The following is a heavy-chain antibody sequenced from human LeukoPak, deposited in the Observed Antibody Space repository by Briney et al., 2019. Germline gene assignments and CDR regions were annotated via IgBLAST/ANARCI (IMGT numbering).Heavy chain of an antibody. V-gene: IGHV4-30-4*01. Sequence: SQTLSLTCTVSGGSISSGDYYWSWIRQPPGKGLEWIGYIYYSGSTYYNPSLKSRVTISVDTSKNQFSLKLRSVTAADTAVYYCARDGDYYDSSGSWGQGTLVTVSS. CDR1: GGSISSGDYY. D-gene: IGHD3-22*01. CDR2: IYYSGST. CDR3: ARDGDYYDSSGS. J-gene: IGHJ5*02.